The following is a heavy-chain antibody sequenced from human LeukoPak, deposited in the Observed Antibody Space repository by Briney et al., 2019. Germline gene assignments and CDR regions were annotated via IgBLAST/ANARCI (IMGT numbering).Heavy chain of an antibody. V-gene: IGHV4-31*02. Sequence: SETLSLTWTVSSGSISSGGYYWSWIRQNPGRGLEWIGYIYYSGSTYYNPSLKSRVTISVDTSKNQFSLKLSSVTAADTAVYYCARARGGAAGSDYWGQGTLVTVSS. J-gene: IGHJ4*02. CDR1: SGSISSGGYY. CDR2: IYYSGST. CDR3: ARARGGAAGSDY. D-gene: IGHD6-13*01.